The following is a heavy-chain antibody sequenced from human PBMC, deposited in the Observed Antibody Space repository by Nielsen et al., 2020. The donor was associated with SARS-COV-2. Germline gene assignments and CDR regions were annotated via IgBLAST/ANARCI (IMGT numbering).Heavy chain of an antibody. J-gene: IGHJ4*02. D-gene: IGHD3-10*01. CDR3: AKHRGSPLLDFDY. CDR2: ISGSGGST. CDR1: GFTFSSYA. V-gene: IGHV3-23*01. Sequence: GESLKISCAASGFTFSSYAMSWVRQAPGKGLEWVSAISGSGGSTYYADSVKGRFTISRDNSKNTLYLQMNSLRAEDTAVYYCAKHRGSPLLDFDYWGQGTLVTVSS.